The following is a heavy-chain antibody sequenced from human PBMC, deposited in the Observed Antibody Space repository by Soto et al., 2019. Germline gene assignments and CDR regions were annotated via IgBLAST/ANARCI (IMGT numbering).Heavy chain of an antibody. J-gene: IGHJ4*02. CDR2: ITSKTGDQ. CDR3: ARDLMPNDRGLGDLAY. V-gene: IGHV3-21*06. CDR1: GFTFNKYS. Sequence: GGSLRLSCAASGFTFNKYSMNWVRQAPGKGLEWVSSITSKTGDQYYADSVKGRFIISRDNTKNSLSLQVTSLRDENTAVYYCARDLMPNDRGLGDLAYWGQGTLVTVSS. D-gene: IGHD3-22*01.